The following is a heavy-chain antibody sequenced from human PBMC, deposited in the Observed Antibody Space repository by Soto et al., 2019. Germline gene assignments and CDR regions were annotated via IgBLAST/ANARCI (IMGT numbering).Heavy chain of an antibody. V-gene: IGHV4-39*01. Sequence: QLQLQESGPGLVKPSETLSLTCTVSGGSISRTSDYWGWIRQPPGKGLEWIGSIYYSGSTYYNPSLKSRVTISVYTSKNQFSLKLSSVTAADTAVYYCARHEETGATFDYWGQGTLVTVSS. CDR1: GGSISRTSDY. J-gene: IGHJ4*02. CDR2: IYYSGST. D-gene: IGHD1-26*01. CDR3: ARHEETGATFDY.